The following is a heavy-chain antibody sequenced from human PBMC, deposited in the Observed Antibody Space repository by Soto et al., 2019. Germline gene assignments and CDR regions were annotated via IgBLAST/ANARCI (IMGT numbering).Heavy chain of an antibody. CDR1: GGTFSGYA. Sequence: GASVKVSCKASGGTFSGYAISWVRQAPGQGLEWMGGIIPIFGTANYAQKFQGRVTITADESTSTAYIELSSLRSEDTAVYYCARDPGSSPRLMYYYYGMDVWGQGTTVTVSS. D-gene: IGHD6-6*01. J-gene: IGHJ6*02. CDR2: IIPIFGTA. V-gene: IGHV1-69*13. CDR3: ARDPGSSPRLMYYYYGMDV.